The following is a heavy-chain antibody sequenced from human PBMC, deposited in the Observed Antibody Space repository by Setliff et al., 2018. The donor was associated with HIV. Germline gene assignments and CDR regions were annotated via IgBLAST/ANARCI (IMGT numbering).Heavy chain of an antibody. V-gene: IGHV3-7*03. CDR1: GFTFSTKY. Sequence: GGSLRLSCAASGFTFSTKYMTWVRQAPGKGLEWVANINQDGSEKYYVDSVKGRFTISRDNAKNSLYLQMNSLRAEDTAVYYCARVANSRGYSYDFDSWGQGTLVTVSS. CDR2: INQDGSEK. CDR3: ARVANSRGYSYDFDS. J-gene: IGHJ4*02. D-gene: IGHD5-18*01.